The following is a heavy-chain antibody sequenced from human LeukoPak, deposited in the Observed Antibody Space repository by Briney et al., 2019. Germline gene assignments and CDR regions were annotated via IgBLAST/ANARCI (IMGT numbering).Heavy chain of an antibody. V-gene: IGHV3-66*01. CDR2: LYSGGTT. J-gene: IGHJ6*02. D-gene: IGHD1-26*01. CDR1: GFTFGDYP. CDR3: ARGRAGGSTTYGMDV. Sequence: PGGSLRLSCAASGFTFGDYPMSWVRQAPGKGLEWVSGLYSGGTTYYADSVKGRFSISRDNSKNTLDLLMNSLRVEDTGLYYCARGRAGGSTTYGMDVWGQGTTVTVS.